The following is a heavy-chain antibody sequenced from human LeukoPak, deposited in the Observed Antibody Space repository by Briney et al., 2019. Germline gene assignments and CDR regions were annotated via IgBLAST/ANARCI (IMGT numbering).Heavy chain of an antibody. D-gene: IGHD2-21*01. Sequence: PSETLSLTCTVSGGSISSYYWSWIRQPPGKGLEWIGYIYYSGSTNYNPSLKSRVAISVDTSKNQFSLKLSSVTAADTAVYYCARWAYFWFDPWGQGTLVTVSS. V-gene: IGHV4-59*01. CDR2: IYYSGST. J-gene: IGHJ5*02. CDR3: ARWAYFWFDP. CDR1: GGSISSYY.